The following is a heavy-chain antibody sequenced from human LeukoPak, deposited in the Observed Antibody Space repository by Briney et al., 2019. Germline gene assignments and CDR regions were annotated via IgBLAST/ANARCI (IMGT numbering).Heavy chain of an antibody. CDR3: AREGASSSFGY. CDR1: GFTFSSYW. J-gene: IGHJ4*02. V-gene: IGHV3-53*01. Sequence: GSLRLSCAASGFTFSSYWMNWARQAPGKGLEWVSVLYSGGNTYHADSVKGRFTISRDNSKNTLYLQMNSLRAEDTAVYYCAREGASSSFGYWGQGTLVTVSS. D-gene: IGHD6-13*01. CDR2: LYSGGNT.